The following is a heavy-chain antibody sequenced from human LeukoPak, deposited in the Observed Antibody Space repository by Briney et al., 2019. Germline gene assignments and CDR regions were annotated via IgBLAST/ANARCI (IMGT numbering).Heavy chain of an antibody. CDR2: ISSSSSYI. Sequence: GGSLRLSCAASGFSFSDYSINWFRQAPGKGLEWVSSISSSSSYIYYADSVKGRFTISRDNAKNSLYLQMNSLRAEDTAVYYCARAVGATGYWGQGTLVTVSS. CDR3: ARAVGATGY. J-gene: IGHJ4*02. CDR1: GFSFSDYS. D-gene: IGHD1-26*01. V-gene: IGHV3-21*01.